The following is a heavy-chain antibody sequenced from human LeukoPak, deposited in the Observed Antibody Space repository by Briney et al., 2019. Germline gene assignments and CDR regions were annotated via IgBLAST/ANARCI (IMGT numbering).Heavy chain of an antibody. CDR3: ARAEYYFDY. CDR1: GGSITSYY. V-gene: IGHV4-59*01. CDR2: IYYSGST. J-gene: IGHJ4*02. Sequence: PSETLSLTCTVSGGSITSYYWSWIRQPPGKGLEWIGYIYYSGSTNYNPSLKSRVTISVDTSKNQFSLKLSSVTAADTAVYYCARAEYYFDYWGQGTLVTVSS. D-gene: IGHD3-10*01.